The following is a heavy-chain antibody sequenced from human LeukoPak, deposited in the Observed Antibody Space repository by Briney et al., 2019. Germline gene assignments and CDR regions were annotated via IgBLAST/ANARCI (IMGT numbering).Heavy chain of an antibody. CDR2: IYPGDSDT. V-gene: IGHV5-51*01. Sequence: GGSLKISFKGSGYRFTSYWIGWVRQMPGKGLEWMGIIYPGDSDTRYSPSFQGQVTISADKSISTAYLQWSSLQASDTAMYYCARRRRYDSSGYYYPDAFDIWGQGTMVTVSS. J-gene: IGHJ3*02. CDR3: ARRRRYDSSGYYYPDAFDI. CDR1: GYRFTSYW. D-gene: IGHD3-22*01.